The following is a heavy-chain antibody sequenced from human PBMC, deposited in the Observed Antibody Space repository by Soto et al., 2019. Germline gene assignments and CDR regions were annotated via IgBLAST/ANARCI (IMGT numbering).Heavy chain of an antibody. V-gene: IGHV3-74*01. CDR2: INNDGSIT. D-gene: IGHD3-16*01. CDR1: GFTFSSYW. J-gene: IGHJ4*02. CDR3: VISLIGGRNY. Sequence: EVQLVESGGDLVQPGGSLRLTCTASGFTFSSYWMHWARQAPGKGLVWVSDINNDGSITRYEDSVKGRFTISRDNARNTVYLQLNSLRVEDTALYYRVISLIGGRNYWGQGTLVPVSS.